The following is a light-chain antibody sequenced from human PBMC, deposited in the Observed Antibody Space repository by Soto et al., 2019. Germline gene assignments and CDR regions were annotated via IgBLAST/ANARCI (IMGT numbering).Light chain of an antibody. CDR2: SNN. CDR3: AAWDDSLNGYV. CDR1: SSNIGSNT. J-gene: IGLJ1*01. Sequence: QSVLTQPPSASGTPGQRVTTSCSGSSSNIGSNTVNWYQQLPGTAPKLLICSNNQRPSGVPDRFSGSKSGTSASLAISGLQSEDEADYYCAAWDDSLNGYVFGTGTKLTVL. V-gene: IGLV1-44*01.